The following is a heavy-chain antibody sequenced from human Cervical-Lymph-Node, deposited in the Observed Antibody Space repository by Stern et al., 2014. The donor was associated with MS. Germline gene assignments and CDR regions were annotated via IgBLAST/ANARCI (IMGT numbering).Heavy chain of an antibody. Sequence: QVQLVQSGAEVKTPGASVKLSCKASGYTFTSYYMHWVRQAPGPGLEWMGIINPSGGSTSYAQNFQGRVTVTRDTSTSTVYMELSSLRSEDTAVYYCAREVAGHRLGMMDVWGQGTSVTVSS. J-gene: IGHJ6*02. V-gene: IGHV1-46*01. D-gene: IGHD6-19*01. CDR1: GYTFTSYY. CDR3: AREVAGHRLGMMDV. CDR2: INPSGGST.